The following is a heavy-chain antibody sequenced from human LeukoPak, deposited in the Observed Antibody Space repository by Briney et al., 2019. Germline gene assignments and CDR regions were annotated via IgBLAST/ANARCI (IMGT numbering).Heavy chain of an antibody. CDR1: GSSISSYY. J-gene: IGHJ4*02. CDR2: LYTSGST. V-gene: IGHV4-4*07. Sequence: PSETLSLTCTVSGSSISSYYWSWIRQPAGKGLEWIGRLYTSGSTDYNPSLKSRVTMSVDTSKNQFSLKLRSVTAADTAVYYCARGTVTTLFDYWGQGTLVTVSS. CDR3: ARGTVTTLFDY. D-gene: IGHD4-17*01.